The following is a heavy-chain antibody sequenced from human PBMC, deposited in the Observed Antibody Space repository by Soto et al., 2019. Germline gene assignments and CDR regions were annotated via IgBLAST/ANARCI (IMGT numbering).Heavy chain of an antibody. V-gene: IGHV4-59*12. CDR2: IYYSGST. Sequence: SETLSLTCTVSGGSISSYYWSWIRQPPGKGLEWIGYIYYSGSTYYNPSLKSRVTISVDTSKNQFSLELSSVTAADTAVYYCARYSIPEGWFDPWGQGTLVTVSS. D-gene: IGHD2-2*02. J-gene: IGHJ5*02. CDR1: GGSISSYY. CDR3: ARYSIPEGWFDP.